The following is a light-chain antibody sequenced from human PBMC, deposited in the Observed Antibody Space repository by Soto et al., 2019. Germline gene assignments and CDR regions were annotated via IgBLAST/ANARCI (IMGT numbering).Light chain of an antibody. CDR3: SLYTSASTPVV. CDR1: GSDVCGYNY. J-gene: IGLJ2*01. V-gene: IGLV2-14*01. Sequence: QSALTQPASVAGSPGQSITISCTGTGSDVCGYNYVSWYQQHPGKAPKVMIYDVSNRPSGVSNRFSGSKSGNTASLTISGQEAEDEADYYCSLYTSASTPVVFGGGTQLTVL. CDR2: DVS.